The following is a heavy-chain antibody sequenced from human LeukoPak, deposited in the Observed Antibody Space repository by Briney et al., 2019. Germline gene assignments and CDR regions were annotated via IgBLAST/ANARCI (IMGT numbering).Heavy chain of an antibody. CDR3: ARAGGYCSGGSCYRGYSWFDP. D-gene: IGHD2-15*01. CDR2: ILYNGSNK. CDR1: GFTFSSSG. V-gene: IGHV3-33*01. J-gene: IGHJ5*02. Sequence: GGSRRLSCAASGFTFSSSGMHWVRQAPGKGLEWVAVILYNGSNKYYADSVKGRFTISRDNSKNTLYLQMNSLRVEDTAVYYCARAGGYCSGGSCYRGYSWFDPWGQGTLVTVSS.